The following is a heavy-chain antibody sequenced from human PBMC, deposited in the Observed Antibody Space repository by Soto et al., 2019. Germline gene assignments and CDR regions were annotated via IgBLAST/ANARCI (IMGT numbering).Heavy chain of an antibody. CDR2: INPNSGGT. J-gene: IGHJ6*02. CDR3: ARDPVGASPYYYYYGMYV. CDR1: GYTFTGYY. V-gene: IGHV1-2*02. Sequence: GASVKVSCKASGYTFTGYYMHWVRQAPGQGLEWMGWINPNSGGTNYAQKFQGRVTMTRDTSISTAYMELSRLRSDDTAVYYCARDPVGASPYYYYYGMYVRGRGTTVTVSS. D-gene: IGHD1-26*01.